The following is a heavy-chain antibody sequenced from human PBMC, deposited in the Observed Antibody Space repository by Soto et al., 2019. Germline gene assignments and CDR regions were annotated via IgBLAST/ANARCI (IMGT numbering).Heavy chain of an antibody. CDR2: IIPIFGTA. V-gene: IGHV1-69*06. J-gene: IGHJ4*02. CDR3: ARVRREMATIPYYFDY. CDR1: GGTFSSYA. D-gene: IGHD5-12*01. Sequence: SVKVSCKASGGTFSSYAISWVRQAPGQGLEWMGGIIPIFGTANYAQKFQGRVTITADKSTSTAYMELSSLRSEDTAVYYCARVRREMATIPYYFDYWGQGTLVTVSS.